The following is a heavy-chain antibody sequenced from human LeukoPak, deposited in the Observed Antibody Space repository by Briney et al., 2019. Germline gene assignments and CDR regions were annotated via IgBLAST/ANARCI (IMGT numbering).Heavy chain of an antibody. CDR2: IKQDGSEK. D-gene: IGHD6-13*01. V-gene: IGHV3-7*01. Sequence: PGGSLRLSCAASGFTFSSYWMSWVRQAPGKGLEWVANIKQDGSEKYYVDSVKGRFTISRDNAKNSLYLQMNSLRAEDTAVYYCARAGRSSSWYAMYFDYWGQGTLVTVSS. CDR3: ARAGRSSSWYAMYFDY. J-gene: IGHJ4*02. CDR1: GFTFSSYW.